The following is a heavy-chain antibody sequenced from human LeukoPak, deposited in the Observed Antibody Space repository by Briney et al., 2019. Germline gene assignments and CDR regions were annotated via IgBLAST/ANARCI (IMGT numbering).Heavy chain of an antibody. CDR2: IYTSGST. J-gene: IGHJ4*02. D-gene: IGHD3-10*01. CDR1: GGSISSGGYY. V-gene: IGHV4-61*02. CDR3: ARERSGSYDEHFDY. Sequence: SQTLSLTCTVSGGSISSGGYYWSWVRQPAGKGLEWIGRIYTSGSTDYNPSLKSRVTISFDTSKNQFSLKLSSVTAADTAVYYCARERSGSYDEHFDYWGQGTLVTVSS.